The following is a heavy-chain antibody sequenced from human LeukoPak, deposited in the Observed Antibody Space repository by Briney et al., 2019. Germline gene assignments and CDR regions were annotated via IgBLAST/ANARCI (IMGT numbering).Heavy chain of an antibody. CDR2: INPSSGDT. V-gene: IGHV1-2*06. J-gene: IGHJ3*02. D-gene: IGHD2-21*01. CDR1: GYTFTAHY. CDR3: ARDPGYSYAFDI. Sequence: ASVKASCKASGYTFTAHYMHWVRQAPGQGLEWMGRINPSSGDTEYGQRFQGRVTLTRDTSSSTANMELRRLRSDDTAVYYCARDPGYSYAFDIWGQGTVVIVSS.